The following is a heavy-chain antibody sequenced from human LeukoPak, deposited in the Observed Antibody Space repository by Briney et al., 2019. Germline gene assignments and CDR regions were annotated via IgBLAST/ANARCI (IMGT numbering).Heavy chain of an antibody. CDR2: IKSKTDGGTT. V-gene: IGHV3-15*01. D-gene: IGHD1-26*01. CDR3: STDYLIIVGAYQNY. J-gene: IGHJ4*02. Sequence: GGSLRLSYAASGFTFSNAWMSWVRQAPGKGLEWVGRIKSKTDGGTTDYAAPVKGRFTISRDDSKNTLYLQMNSLKTEDTAVYYCSTDYLIIVGAYQNYWGQGTLVTVSS. CDR1: GFTFSNAW.